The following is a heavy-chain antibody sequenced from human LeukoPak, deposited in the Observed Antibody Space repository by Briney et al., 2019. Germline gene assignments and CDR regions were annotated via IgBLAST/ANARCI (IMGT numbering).Heavy chain of an antibody. J-gene: IGHJ5*02. CDR2: ISSSSSYI. CDR3: ARESGDGYNPRFDP. Sequence: PGGSLRLSCAASGFTFSSYSMNWVRQAPGKGLEWVSSISSSSSYIYYADSVKGRFTISRDNAKNSLYLQMNSLRAEDTAVYYCARESGDGYNPRFDPWGQGTLVTVSS. CDR1: GFTFSSYS. V-gene: IGHV3-21*01. D-gene: IGHD5-24*01.